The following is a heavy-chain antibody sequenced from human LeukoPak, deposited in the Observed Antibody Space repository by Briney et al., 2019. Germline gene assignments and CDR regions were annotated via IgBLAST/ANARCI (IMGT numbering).Heavy chain of an antibody. V-gene: IGHV1-69*01. CDR3: AREGLVVDFWTPAGGGVQH. J-gene: IGHJ1*01. CDR2: IIPIFGTA. Sequence: SVKVSCKTSGGTFTSYAISWVRQAPGQGLEWMGGIIPIFGTANYAQKSQGRVTITADESTSTAYMELSSLRSEDTAVYSGAREGLVVDFWTPAGGGVQHWGQGTLVTVSS. D-gene: IGHD3-3*01. CDR1: GGTFTSYA.